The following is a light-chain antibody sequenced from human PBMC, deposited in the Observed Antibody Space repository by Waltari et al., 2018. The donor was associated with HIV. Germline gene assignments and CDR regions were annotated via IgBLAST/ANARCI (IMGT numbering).Light chain of an antibody. CDR3: SSYTKGTSLRV. V-gene: IGLV2-14*01. CDR2: DVS. J-gene: IGLJ1*01. Sequence: QSALTQPASVSGSPGQSITISCTGTSSEVGGYDYVSWYQQHPGKAPKLMISDVSKRPSGVSSRFSGSKSCTTASLTISGLQADDEADYYCSSYTKGTSLRVFGTGTTVTVL. CDR1: SSEVGGYDY.